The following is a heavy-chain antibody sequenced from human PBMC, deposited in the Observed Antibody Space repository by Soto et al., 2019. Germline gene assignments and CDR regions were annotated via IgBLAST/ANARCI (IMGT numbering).Heavy chain of an antibody. D-gene: IGHD2-15*01. CDR1: GFTVSSKY. J-gene: IGHJ3*02. Sequence: EVKLVESGGGLVQPGGSLRLSCAASGFTVSSKYMSWVRQAPGKGLEWVSVIYSGGTTYYADSVKGRFIISRDNPKNTLCLQMNSLRGEDTAVCYCAEGGYGDDAFDIWGQGTMVTVSS. CDR2: IYSGGTT. V-gene: IGHV3-66*01. CDR3: AEGGYGDDAFDI.